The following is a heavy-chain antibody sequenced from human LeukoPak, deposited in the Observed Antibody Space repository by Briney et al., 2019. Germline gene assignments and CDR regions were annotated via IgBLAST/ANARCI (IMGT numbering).Heavy chain of an antibody. Sequence: PGGSLRLSCAASGFTFSSYAMSWVRQAPGKGLEWVPAISGSGGTTYYADSVKGHFTVSRDNSKNTLYLQMNSLRAEDTAVYYCAKDPHNFWTGYFDYWGQGTLVTVSS. CDR3: AKDPHNFWTGYFDY. CDR2: ISGSGGTT. CDR1: GFTFSSYA. D-gene: IGHD3/OR15-3a*01. V-gene: IGHV3-23*01. J-gene: IGHJ4*02.